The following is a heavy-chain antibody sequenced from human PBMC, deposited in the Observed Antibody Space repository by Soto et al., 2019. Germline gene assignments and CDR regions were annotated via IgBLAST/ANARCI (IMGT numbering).Heavy chain of an antibody. CDR1: GYTFASCG. J-gene: IGHJ6*02. CDR2: ISAYNGST. Sequence: ASVEVSCKASGYTFASCGISWVRQAPGQGLEWMGWISAYNGSTSYAQKFQGRVTMTRDTSTSTVYMELSSLRSEDTAVYYCARGQTYYDFWSGYYTLFSGMDVWGQGTTVTVSS. CDR3: ARGQTYYDFWSGYYTLFSGMDV. D-gene: IGHD3-3*01. V-gene: IGHV1-18*01.